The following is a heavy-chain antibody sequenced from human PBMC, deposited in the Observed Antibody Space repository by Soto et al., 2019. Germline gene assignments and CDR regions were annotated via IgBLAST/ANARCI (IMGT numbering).Heavy chain of an antibody. V-gene: IGHV4-59*08. Sequence: PSETLSLTCTVSGGSISSYYWGWIRQPPGKGLEWIGYIYYSGSTNYNPSLKSRVTISVDTSKNQFSLKLSSVTAADTAVYYCAGLVRSSGYYIWTFDYWGQGTLVTVSS. D-gene: IGHD3-22*01. CDR1: GGSISSYY. J-gene: IGHJ4*02. CDR3: AGLVRSSGYYIWTFDY. CDR2: IYYSGST.